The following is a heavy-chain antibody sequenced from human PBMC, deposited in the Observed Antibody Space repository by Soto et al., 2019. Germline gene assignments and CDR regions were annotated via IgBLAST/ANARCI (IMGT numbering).Heavy chain of an antibody. D-gene: IGHD2-21*02. CDR2: LYHSGST. Sequence: QLQLQESGSGLVKPSQTLSLTCAVSGGSISSGGYSWSWIRQPPGKGLVRIGCLYHSGSTYDNPSHKSRDTISVDGSKNQFSLKLSSVTAADTAVYYCARGEEYCGDDCYSESWFDPRGQETLVTVST. V-gene: IGHV4-30-2*01. J-gene: IGHJ5*02. CDR3: ARGEEYCGDDCYSESWFDP. CDR1: GGSISSGGYS.